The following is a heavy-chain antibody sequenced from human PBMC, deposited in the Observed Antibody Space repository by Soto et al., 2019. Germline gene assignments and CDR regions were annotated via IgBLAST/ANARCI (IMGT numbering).Heavy chain of an antibody. CDR3: ARDRERAYATGH. D-gene: IGHD1-26*01. V-gene: IGHV1-18*04. CDR1: GYTFTSNG. Sequence: ASVKVSCKTSGYTFTSNGVSWVRQAPGQGLEWMGWISTYNGDTNYAQKFQDRVTMTTDTSTSTAYMELRSLRSDDTAVYYCARDRERAYATGHWGQGTLVTVSS. CDR2: ISTYNGDT. J-gene: IGHJ4*02.